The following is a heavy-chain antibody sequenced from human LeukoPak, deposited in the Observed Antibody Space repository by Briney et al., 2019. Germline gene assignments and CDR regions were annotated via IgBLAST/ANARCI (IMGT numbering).Heavy chain of an antibody. CDR1: GFTFSSYW. V-gene: IGHV3-7*01. D-gene: IGHD3-10*01. J-gene: IGHJ4*02. CDR3: ARPYYYSSGSLPY. Sequence: GGSLRLSCAASGFTFSSYWMSWVRQAPGKGLEWVANINQDGSEKYYVDSVKGRFTISRDNAKNSLSLQMNSLRAEDTAVYYCARPYYYSSGSLPYWGQGTLVTVSS. CDR2: INQDGSEK.